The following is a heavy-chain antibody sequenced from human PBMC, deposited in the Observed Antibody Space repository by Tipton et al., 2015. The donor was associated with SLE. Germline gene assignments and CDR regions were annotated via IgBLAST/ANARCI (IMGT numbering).Heavy chain of an antibody. V-gene: IGHV4-34*01. D-gene: IGHD6-19*01. J-gene: IGHJ4*02. CDR2: VNHGGGT. Sequence: TLSLTCAVYDGSFSGYYWSWIRQAPGKGLEWIGEVNHGGGTNYNPSLKSRVSISIDTSKNHFSLDLTSVTAADTAVYYCARIPAVAGTGVAYWGQGTLVTVSS. CDR1: DGSFSGYY. CDR3: ARIPAVAGTGVAY.